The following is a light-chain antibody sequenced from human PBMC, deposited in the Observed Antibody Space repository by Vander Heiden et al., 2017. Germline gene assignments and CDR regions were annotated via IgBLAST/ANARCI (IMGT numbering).Light chain of an antibody. CDR1: SSNIGAGYD. J-gene: IGLJ2*01. V-gene: IGLV1-40*01. CDR3: QSYDNSLSGSGV. CDR2: GNS. Sequence: QSVLTQPPSVSGAPGPRVTIPCTGSSSNIGAGYDVHWYQQLPGTAPKLLIYGNSNRPSGVPDRFSGSKSGTSASLAINGLQAEDEADYYCQSYDNSLSGSGVFGGGTKLTVL.